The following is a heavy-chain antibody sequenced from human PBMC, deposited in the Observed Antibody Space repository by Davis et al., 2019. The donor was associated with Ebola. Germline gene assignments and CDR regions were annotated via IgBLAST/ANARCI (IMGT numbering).Heavy chain of an antibody. V-gene: IGHV3-48*04. D-gene: IGHD5-12*01. CDR1: GFTFSSYN. Sequence: GESLKISCAASGFTFSSYNMNWVRQAPGKGLEWVSYISSSGSTIYYADSVKGRFTISRDNAKNSLYLQMNSLRAEDTAVYYCARKLNIVASYYYYGMDVWGQGTTVTVSS. CDR3: ARKLNIVASYYYYGMDV. J-gene: IGHJ6*02. CDR2: ISSSGSTI.